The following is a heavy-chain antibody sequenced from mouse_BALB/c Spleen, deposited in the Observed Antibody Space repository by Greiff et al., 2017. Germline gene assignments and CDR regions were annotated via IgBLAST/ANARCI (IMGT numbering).Heavy chain of an antibody. V-gene: IGHV5-9-4*01. Sequence: EVKVVESGGGLVKPGGSLKLSCAASGFTFSSYAMSWVRQSPEKRLEWVAEISSGGSYTYYPDTVTGRFTISRDNAKNTLYLEMSSLRSEDTAMYYCARDHYGSSYWYFDVWGAGTTVTVSS. D-gene: IGHD1-1*01. CDR2: ISSGGSYT. J-gene: IGHJ1*01. CDR3: ARDHYGSSYWYFDV. CDR1: GFTFSSYA.